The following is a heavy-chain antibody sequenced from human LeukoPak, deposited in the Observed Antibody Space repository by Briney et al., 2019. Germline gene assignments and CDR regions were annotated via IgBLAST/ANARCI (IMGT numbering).Heavy chain of an antibody. J-gene: IGHJ4*02. CDR3: ARSWGDSSGYYYDDYFDY. CDR2: IKQDGSEK. CDR1: GFTFSSYW. D-gene: IGHD3-22*01. Sequence: GGSLRLSCAASGFTFSSYWMSWVRQAPGKGLEWAANIKQDGSEKYYVDSVKGRFTISRDNAKNSLYLQMNSLRAEDTAVYYCARSWGDSSGYYYDDYFDYWGQGTLVTVSS. V-gene: IGHV3-7*01.